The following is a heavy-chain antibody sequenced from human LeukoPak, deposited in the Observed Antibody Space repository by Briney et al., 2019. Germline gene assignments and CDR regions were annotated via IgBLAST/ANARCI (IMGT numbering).Heavy chain of an antibody. V-gene: IGHV3-74*01. CDR2: INSDGSSP. D-gene: IGHD6-13*01. CDR1: GFTFNSYL. CDR3: ARVGGSSWGYFYYHMDV. J-gene: IGHJ6*03. Sequence: GGSLRLSCAASGFTFNSYLMHWVRQAPGKGLVGVSRINSDGSSPTYADSVKGRFTISRDNAKNTLYLQMNSLRAEDTAVYYCARVGGSSWGYFYYHMDVWGKGTAVTVSS.